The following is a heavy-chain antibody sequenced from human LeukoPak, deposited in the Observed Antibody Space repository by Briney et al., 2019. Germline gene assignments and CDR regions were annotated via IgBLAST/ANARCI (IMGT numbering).Heavy chain of an antibody. CDR1: GGSISSYY. D-gene: IGHD3-22*01. J-gene: IGHJ4*02. Sequence: SETLSLTCTVSGGSISSYYWSWIRQPAGKGLEWIGRIYTSGSTNYNPSLKSRATMSVDTSKNQFSLKLSSVTAADTAVYYCAREAGREYYYDSSGYASFDYWGQGTPVTVSS. CDR2: IYTSGST. V-gene: IGHV4-4*07. CDR3: AREAGREYYYDSSGYASFDY.